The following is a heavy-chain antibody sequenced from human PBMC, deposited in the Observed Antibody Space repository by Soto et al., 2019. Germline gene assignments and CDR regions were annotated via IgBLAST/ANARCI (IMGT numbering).Heavy chain of an antibody. CDR1: GFTFNSYE. V-gene: IGHV3-48*03. J-gene: IGHJ6*02. Sequence: EVQLVESGGGLVQPGGSLRLSCAASGFTFNSYEMNWVRQAPGKGLEWVSYISSSGRTTYYADSVKGRFTISRDNAKNSLSLQMNSLRADDTAVYYCARDRDELVGIFPYYYGMDVWGQGTTVTVSS. CDR2: ISSSGRTT. CDR3: ARDRDELVGIFPYYYGMDV. D-gene: IGHD2-21*01.